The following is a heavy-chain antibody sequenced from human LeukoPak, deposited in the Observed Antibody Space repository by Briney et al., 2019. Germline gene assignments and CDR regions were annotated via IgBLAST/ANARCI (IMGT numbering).Heavy chain of an antibody. CDR3: ARYRGGSGYHFDY. J-gene: IGHJ4*02. D-gene: IGHD5-12*01. Sequence: SETLSLTCTVSGYSISSGNWWSWVRQSPGRGLEWIGEIYHSGSTNYNPSLKSRVTISLDKSKNQFSLKLTSVTAADTAVYYCARYRGGSGYHFDYWGQGTLVTVSS. V-gene: IGHV4-4*02. CDR1: GYSISSGNW. CDR2: IYHSGST.